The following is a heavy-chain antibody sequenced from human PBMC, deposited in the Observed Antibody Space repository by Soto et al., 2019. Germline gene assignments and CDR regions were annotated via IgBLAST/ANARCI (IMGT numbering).Heavy chain of an antibody. D-gene: IGHD1-20*01. CDR2: IIPIFGTA. Sequence: ASVKVSCKASGGTFSSYAISWVRQAPGQGLEWMGGIIPIFGTANYAQKFQGRVTITADESTSTAYMELSSLRSEDTAVYYCAIYRVSQEYYYVMDVWGQGTTVTVYS. V-gene: IGHV1-69*13. CDR1: GGTFSSYA. J-gene: IGHJ6*02. CDR3: AIYRVSQEYYYVMDV.